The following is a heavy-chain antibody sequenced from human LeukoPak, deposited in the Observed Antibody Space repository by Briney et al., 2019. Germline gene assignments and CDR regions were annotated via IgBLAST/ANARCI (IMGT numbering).Heavy chain of an antibody. Sequence: ASVKVSCKTSGYTFTDYYIHWVRQAPGQGLEWMGWINPNSGETNSAQKFQGRVTMTGDTSISTAYMELRRVTSDDTAVYYCARDRDYSNAERGFDYWGQGTLVSVSS. V-gene: IGHV1-2*02. CDR3: ARDRDYSNAERGFDY. D-gene: IGHD4-11*01. J-gene: IGHJ4*02. CDR1: GYTFTDYY. CDR2: INPNSGET.